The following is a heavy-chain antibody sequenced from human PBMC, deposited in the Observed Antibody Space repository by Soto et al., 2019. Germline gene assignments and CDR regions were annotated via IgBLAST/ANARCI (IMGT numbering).Heavy chain of an antibody. D-gene: IGHD3-9*01. Sequence: QVQLVQSGAEVKKPGASVKVSCKASGYTFTGYYMHWVRQAPGQGLEWMGWINPNGDGTNYSQKFQGRVTMTRHTSISTAYMELRRLRSDDTAVYYCARDSGFDRLYGMDVWGQGTTVTVS. CDR1: GYTFTGYY. J-gene: IGHJ6*02. CDR2: INPNGDGT. V-gene: IGHV1-2*02. CDR3: ARDSGFDRLYGMDV.